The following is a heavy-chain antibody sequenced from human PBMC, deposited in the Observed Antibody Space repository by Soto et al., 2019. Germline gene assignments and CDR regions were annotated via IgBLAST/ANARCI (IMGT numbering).Heavy chain of an antibody. V-gene: IGHV3-74*01. CDR3: ANTRVRFLEWLLNPPDWYGMDV. Sequence: PGGSLRLSCAASGFTFSSSWMHWVRQAPGKGLVWVSRVSGDGSSTNYADSVKSRFTISRDNAKNTLYLQMNSLRAEDTAVYYCANTRVRFLEWLLNPPDWYGMDVWGQGTTVTV. J-gene: IGHJ6*02. CDR1: GFTFSSSW. D-gene: IGHD3-3*01. CDR2: VSGDGSST.